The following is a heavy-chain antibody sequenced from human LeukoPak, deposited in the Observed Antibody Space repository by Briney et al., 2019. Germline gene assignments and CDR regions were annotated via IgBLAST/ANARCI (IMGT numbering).Heavy chain of an antibody. J-gene: IGHJ3*02. CDR2: IKQDGSEK. V-gene: IGHV3-7*03. D-gene: IGHD6-13*01. CDR3: AKDMWYSSSWFEGAFDI. Sequence: GGSLRLSCAASGFTFSSYWMSWVRQAPGKGLEWVANIKQDGSEKYYVDSVKGRFTISRDNAKNSLYLQMNSLRAEDTALYYCAKDMWYSSSWFEGAFDIWGQGTMVTVSS. CDR1: GFTFSSYW.